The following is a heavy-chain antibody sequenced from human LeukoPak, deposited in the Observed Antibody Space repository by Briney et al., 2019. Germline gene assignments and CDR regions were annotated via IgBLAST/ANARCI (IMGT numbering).Heavy chain of an antibody. J-gene: IGHJ4*02. CDR1: GFTFSSYG. D-gene: IGHD3-16*02. CDR3: AKRYLRLGELSPFDY. CDR2: ISYDGSNK. V-gene: IGHV3-30*18. Sequence: PGRSLRLSCAASGFTFSSYGMHWARQAPGKGLEWVAVISYDGSNKYYADSVKGRFTISRDNSKNTLYLQMNSLRAEDTAVYYCAKRYLRLGELSPFDYWGQGTLVTVSS.